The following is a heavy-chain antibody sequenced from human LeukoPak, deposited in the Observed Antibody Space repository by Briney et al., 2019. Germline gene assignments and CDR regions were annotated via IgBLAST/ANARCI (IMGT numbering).Heavy chain of an antibody. Sequence: PGGSLRLSCAASGFTFSSYSMNWVHQAPGKGLEWVSLISGDGGSTYYADSVKGRFTISRDNSKNSLYLQMNSLRTEDTALYYCAILSGLRYFDWLPYFDYWGQGTLVTVSS. J-gene: IGHJ4*02. V-gene: IGHV3-43*02. D-gene: IGHD3-9*01. CDR2: ISGDGGST. CDR1: GFTFSSYS. CDR3: AILSGLRYFDWLPYFDY.